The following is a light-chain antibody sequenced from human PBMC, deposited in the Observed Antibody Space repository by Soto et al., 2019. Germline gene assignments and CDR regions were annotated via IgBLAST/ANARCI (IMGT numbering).Light chain of an antibody. CDR1: SSNIGAGYD. J-gene: IGLJ1*01. Sequence: QSVLTKPPSVSGAPGQRVTISCTGSSSNIGAGYDVHWYQQLPGTAPKLLIYGNSKRPSGVPDRFSGSKSGTSASLAITGLQAEDEADYYCQSYDSSLSGYVFGTGTKLTVL. V-gene: IGLV1-40*01. CDR2: GNS. CDR3: QSYDSSLSGYV.